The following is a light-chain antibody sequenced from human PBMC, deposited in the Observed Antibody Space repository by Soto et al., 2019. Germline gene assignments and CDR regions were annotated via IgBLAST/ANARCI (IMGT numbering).Light chain of an antibody. CDR2: EAS. CDR3: QQYDNLPIT. V-gene: IGKV1-33*01. CDR1: QDISNY. Sequence: DIKMTQSPSSLSASGGDRLSITVLANQDISNYLNWYQQRPGKAPKLLIYEASNLETGDTSRCSGSGSGTDFTFTISSLQPEDIATYYCQQYDNLPITFGQGTRLEI. J-gene: IGKJ5*01.